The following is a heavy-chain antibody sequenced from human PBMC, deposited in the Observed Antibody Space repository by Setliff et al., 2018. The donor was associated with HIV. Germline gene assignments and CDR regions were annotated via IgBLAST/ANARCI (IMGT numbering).Heavy chain of an antibody. D-gene: IGHD3-9*01. V-gene: IGHV3-30-3*02. Sequence: GGSLRLSCAASGFSFSDYAMHWVRHTPGKGLEWLAVLSFDEGHMLYADSVKGRFTISRDNAKNSLYLQMNSLRAEDTAVYYCAKERGRLRNFDWLSTFDYWGQGKLVTVSS. CDR2: LSFDEGHM. J-gene: IGHJ4*02. CDR3: AKERGRLRNFDWLSTFDY. CDR1: GFSFSDYA.